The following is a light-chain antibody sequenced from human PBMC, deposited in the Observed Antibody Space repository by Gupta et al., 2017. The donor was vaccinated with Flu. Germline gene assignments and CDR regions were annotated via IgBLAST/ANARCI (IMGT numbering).Light chain of an antibody. CDR3: RQYNDWPLWT. CDR2: GAA. J-gene: IGKJ1*01. CDR1: QSVLSN. Sequence: EIVMTQSPATLSASPGERAVLSCRASQSVLSNLAWYQQKPGQAPRLLIYGAATRKTNFPDRFRGRGSGKEFPLTISNRQSEDFAVYHCRQYNDWPLWTFGQGTMVEIK. V-gene: IGKV3-15*01.